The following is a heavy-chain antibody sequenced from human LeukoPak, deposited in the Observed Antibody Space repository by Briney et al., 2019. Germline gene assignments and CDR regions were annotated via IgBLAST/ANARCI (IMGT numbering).Heavy chain of an antibody. D-gene: IGHD5-18*01. CDR1: GFTFSSYG. CDR3: AREASRYSYGFWDY. J-gene: IGHJ4*02. CDR2: IRYDGSNK. Sequence: PGGSLRLSCAASGFTFSSYGMHWVRQAPGKGLEWVAFIRYDGSNKYYADSVKGRFTISRDNAKNSLYLQMNSLRAEDTAVYYCAREASRYSYGFWDYWGQGTLVTVSS. V-gene: IGHV3-30*02.